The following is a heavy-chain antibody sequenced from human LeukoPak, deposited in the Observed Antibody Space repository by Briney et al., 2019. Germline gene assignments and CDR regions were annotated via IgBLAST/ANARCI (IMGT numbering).Heavy chain of an antibody. CDR2: IWSDGSNK. J-gene: IGHJ3*02. V-gene: IGHV3-33*01. CDR1: GFTFSSDG. Sequence: GGSLRLSCAASGFTFSSDGMHWVCQALGKGLEWVAVIWSDGSNKYYADSVKGRFTISRDNSKNTLYLEMNSLRAEDTALYYCARDAGGAPFDIWGQGTMVTVSS. D-gene: IGHD3-10*01. CDR3: ARDAGGAPFDI.